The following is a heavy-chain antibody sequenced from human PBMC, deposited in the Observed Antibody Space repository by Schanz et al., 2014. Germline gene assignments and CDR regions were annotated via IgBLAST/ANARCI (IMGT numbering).Heavy chain of an antibody. CDR1: GYTFTRSG. V-gene: IGHV1-18*01. CDR2: IGGSDGNT. CDR3: ARDRDQWDGNYLDY. J-gene: IGHJ4*02. D-gene: IGHD1-26*01. Sequence: QVRLVQSGGEAKRPGASVKVSCKASGYTFTRSGISWVRQAPGQGLEWMGWIGGSDGNTNFAQKFQGRVTMTNDTSTSTVYMELRSLTSDDSAVYYCARDRDQWDGNYLDYWGQGTLVTVSS.